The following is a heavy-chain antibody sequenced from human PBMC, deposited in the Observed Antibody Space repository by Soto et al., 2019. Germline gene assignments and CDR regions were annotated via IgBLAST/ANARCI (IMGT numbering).Heavy chain of an antibody. CDR1: GYTFTSYY. J-gene: IGHJ3*01. D-gene: IGHD3-22*01. Sequence: ASVKVSCKASGYTFTSYYMHWVRQAPGQGLEWMGMVDPSGGSTRYAQKFQDRVTMTSDTSTSTVYMELSSLRSEDTAVYYCATVYFDSSGHASGDAFAFWGQGTMVTVSS. CDR3: ATVYFDSSGHASGDAFAF. V-gene: IGHV1-46*01. CDR2: VDPSGGST.